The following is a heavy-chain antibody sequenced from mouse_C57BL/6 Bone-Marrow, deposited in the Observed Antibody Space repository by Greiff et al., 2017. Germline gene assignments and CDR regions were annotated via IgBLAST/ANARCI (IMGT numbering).Heavy chain of an antibody. D-gene: IGHD2-4*01. V-gene: IGHV1-64*01. CDR3: ARDYDYWFAY. CDR2: IHPNSGST. Sequence: QVQLQQSGAELVKPGASVKLSCKASGYTFTSYWMHWVKQRPGQGLEWIGMIHPNSGSTNYNEKFKSKATLTVDKSSSTAYMQLSSLTSEDSAVYYCARDYDYWFAYWGQGTLVTVSA. J-gene: IGHJ3*01. CDR1: GYTFTSYW.